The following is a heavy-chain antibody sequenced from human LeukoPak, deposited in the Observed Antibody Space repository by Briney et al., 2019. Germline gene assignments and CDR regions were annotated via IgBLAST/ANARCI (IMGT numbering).Heavy chain of an antibody. CDR2: IWYDGSKK. V-gene: IGHV3-33*01. D-gene: IGHD2/OR15-2a*01. Sequence: GGSLRLSCAASGFSFSSYGFYWVRQAPGKGLEWVALIWYDGSKKYYADSVKGRFTISKDNSKNTLYLQMNSLRAEDTAVYYCAGGIIDWGQGTLVTVSS. CDR1: GFSFSSYG. CDR3: AGGIID. J-gene: IGHJ4*02.